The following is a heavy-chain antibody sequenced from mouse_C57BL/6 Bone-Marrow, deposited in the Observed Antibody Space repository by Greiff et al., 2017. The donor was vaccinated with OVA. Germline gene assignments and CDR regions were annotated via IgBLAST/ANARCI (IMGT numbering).Heavy chain of an antibody. CDR1: GFPFSSYG. V-gene: IGHV5-6*01. J-gene: IGHJ1*03. D-gene: IGHD2-4*01. Sequence: EVPLVESGGDLVKPGGSLKLSCAASGFPFSSYGMSWVRQTPDTRLECVATISSGGSYTYYPDSVKGRFTISRDNAKNTLYLQMSSLKSEDTAMYYCARRAYYDYDRWYFDVWGTGTTVTVSS. CDR2: ISSGGSYT. CDR3: ARRAYYDYDRWYFDV.